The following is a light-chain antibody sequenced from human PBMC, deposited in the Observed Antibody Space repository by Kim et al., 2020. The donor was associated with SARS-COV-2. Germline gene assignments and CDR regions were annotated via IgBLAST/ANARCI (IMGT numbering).Light chain of an antibody. CDR1: QSIRTY. V-gene: IGKV1-39*01. J-gene: IGKJ2*01. Sequence: DIQMTQSPSSLSASVGDRVSISCRAGQSIRTYLNWYQQKPGKAPNLLIYAASNLQSGVPSRFSGSGSGTHFTLTISSLQPEDFATYYCQQTNSMPYTFGQGTKLEIK. CDR3: QQTNSMPYT. CDR2: AAS.